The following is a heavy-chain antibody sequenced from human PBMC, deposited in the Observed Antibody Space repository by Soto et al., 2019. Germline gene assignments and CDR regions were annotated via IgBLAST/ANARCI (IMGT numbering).Heavy chain of an antibody. D-gene: IGHD6-13*01. Sequence: QVQLQESGPGLVKPSQTLSLTCTVSGGSISSGDYYWSWIRQPPGKGLEWIGSIYYSGSTYYNPSIKNRVTISVDTSKNQFSRKLTSVTAADTAVYYCASRHSSPYFDYWGKGTLVTVSS. CDR1: GGSISSGDYY. V-gene: IGHV4-30-4*01. CDR2: IYYSGST. CDR3: ASRHSSPYFDY. J-gene: IGHJ4*02.